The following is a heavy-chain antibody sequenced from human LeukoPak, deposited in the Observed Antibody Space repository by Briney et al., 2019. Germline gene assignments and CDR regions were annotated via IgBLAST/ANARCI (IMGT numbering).Heavy chain of an antibody. CDR3: ARGPQRGAAANYYGMDV. CDR2: FNSDGSST. J-gene: IGHJ6*02. D-gene: IGHD2-2*01. Sequence: PGGSLRLSCAASGFTLSNYWMHWVRQAPGKGLVWVSRFNSDGSSTSYADSVKGRFTTSRDNAKSTLYLQMNSLRSEDTAVYYCARGPQRGAAANYYGMDVWGQGTRVTVSS. CDR1: GFTLSNYW. V-gene: IGHV3-74*01.